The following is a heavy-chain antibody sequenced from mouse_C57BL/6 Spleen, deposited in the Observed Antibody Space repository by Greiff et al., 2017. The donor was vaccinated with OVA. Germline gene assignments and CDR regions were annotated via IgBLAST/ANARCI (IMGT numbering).Heavy chain of an antibody. CDR3: ARDYYGSSYFDY. D-gene: IGHD1-1*01. CDR2: IYPSSGST. CDR1: GYTFTSYW. J-gene: IGHJ2*01. V-gene: IGHV1-55*01. Sequence: QVQLQQPGAELVKPGASVKMSCKASGYTFTSYWITWVKQRPGQGLEWIGDIYPSSGSTNYNEKFKSKATLTVDTSSSTAYMQLSSLTSEDSAVYYCARDYYGSSYFDYWGQGTTLTVSS.